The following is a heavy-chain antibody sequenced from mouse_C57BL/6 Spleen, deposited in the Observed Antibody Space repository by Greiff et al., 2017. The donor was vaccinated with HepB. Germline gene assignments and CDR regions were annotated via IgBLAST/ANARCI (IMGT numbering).Heavy chain of an antibody. CDR2: INPSTGGT. Sequence: EVKLVESGPELVKPGASVKISCKASGYSFTGYYMNWVKQSPEKSLEWIGEINPSTGGTTYNQKFKAKATLTVDKSSSTAYMQLKSLTSEDSAVYYCARYGYGSSFGGFAYWGQGTLVTVSA. CDR3: ARYGYGSSFGGFAY. CDR1: GYSFTGYY. J-gene: IGHJ3*01. D-gene: IGHD1-1*01. V-gene: IGHV1-42*01.